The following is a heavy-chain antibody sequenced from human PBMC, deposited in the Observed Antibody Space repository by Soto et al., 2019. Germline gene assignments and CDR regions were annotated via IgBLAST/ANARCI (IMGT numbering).Heavy chain of an antibody. CDR2: IMQDGNKK. V-gene: IGHV3-7*01. D-gene: IGHD6-19*01. CDR1: AFDFGGSW. Sequence: EVQLVESGGGLVQPGESLRLSCAPSAFDFGGSWMSWVRQAPGKGLEWVANIMQDGNKKYYVDSVKGRFTISRDNTKNSLVLQMNSLRAEDTAVYYCARGGRWLDFHSWGQGTLVTVSS. J-gene: IGHJ4*02. CDR3: ARGGRWLDFHS.